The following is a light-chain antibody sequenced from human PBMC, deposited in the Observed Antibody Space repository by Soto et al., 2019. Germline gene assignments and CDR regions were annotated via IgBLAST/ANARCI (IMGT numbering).Light chain of an antibody. Sequence: QSALTQPASVSGSPGQSITISCTGTSSDVGGYNHVSWYQHSPGKAPKLILFAVSDRPSGVSHRFSGSKSGNTASLTISGIQADDEADYYCCSYTSLSTVVFGGGTKVTVL. J-gene: IGLJ2*01. CDR2: AVS. CDR1: SSDVGGYNH. V-gene: IGLV2-14*01. CDR3: CSYTSLSTVV.